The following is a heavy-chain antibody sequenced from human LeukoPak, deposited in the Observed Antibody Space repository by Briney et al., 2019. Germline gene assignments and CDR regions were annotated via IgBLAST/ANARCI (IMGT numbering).Heavy chain of an antibody. CDR1: GGSISNYY. CDR2: IYYSGST. CDR3: ASSSGSSYYGMDV. J-gene: IGHJ6*02. D-gene: IGHD1-26*01. V-gene: IGHV4-59*01. Sequence: PSETLSLTCSVSGGSISNYYWSWIRQPPEKGLEWIGYIYYSGSTNYNPSLKSRVTISVDTSKNQFSLKLSSVTAADTAVCYCASSSGSSYYGMDVWGQGTTVTVSS.